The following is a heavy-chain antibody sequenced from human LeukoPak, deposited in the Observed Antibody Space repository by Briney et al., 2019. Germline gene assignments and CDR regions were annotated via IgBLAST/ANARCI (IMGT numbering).Heavy chain of an antibody. V-gene: IGHV3-48*04. CDR1: GFTFSSYS. J-gene: IGHJ4*02. Sequence: GGSLRLSCAASGFTFSSYSMNWVRQAPGKGLEWVSYISSSSSTIYYADSVKGRFTISRDNAKNSLYLQMNSLRAEDTAVYYCARDWLYGSGSPGRCWGQGTLVTVSS. CDR2: ISSSSSTI. CDR3: ARDWLYGSGSPGRC. D-gene: IGHD3-10*01.